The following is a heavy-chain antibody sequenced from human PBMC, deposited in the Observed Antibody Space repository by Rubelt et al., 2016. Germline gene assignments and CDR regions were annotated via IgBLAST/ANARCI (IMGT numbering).Heavy chain of an antibody. V-gene: IGHV4-39*07. J-gene: IGHJ4*02. CDR3: ARDLSSSSVDY. D-gene: IGHD6-6*01. CDR2: IYYSGDS. Sequence: QLQLQESGPGLVKPSETLSLTCTVSGDSISSSSYYWAWIRQPPGKGLEWIASIYYSGDSFYNPSLKSRVTISVDTSKNQFSLKLSSVTAADTAVYYCARDLSSSSVDYWGQGTLVTVSS. CDR1: GDSISSSSYY.